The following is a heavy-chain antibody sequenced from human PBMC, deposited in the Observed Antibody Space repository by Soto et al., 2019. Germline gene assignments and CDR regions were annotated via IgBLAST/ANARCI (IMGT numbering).Heavy chain of an antibody. Sequence: PGGSLRLSCAASGFTFSSYAMHWVRQAPGKGLEWVAVISYDGSNKYYADSVKGRFTISRDNSKNTLYLQMNSLGAEDTAVYYCARASGGQLGNWFDPWGQGTLVTVSS. V-gene: IGHV3-30-3*01. CDR3: ARASGGQLGNWFDP. CDR2: ISYDGSNK. CDR1: GFTFSSYA. J-gene: IGHJ5*02. D-gene: IGHD6-6*01.